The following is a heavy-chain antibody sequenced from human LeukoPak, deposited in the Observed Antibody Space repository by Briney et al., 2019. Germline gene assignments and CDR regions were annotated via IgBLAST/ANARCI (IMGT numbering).Heavy chain of an antibody. CDR2: VSGSGDTT. CDR1: GFSFGNHA. Sequence: GGSLRLSCAASGFSFGNHAMIWVRQAAGKGLEWVSVVSGSGDTTHYADSVKGRFTISRDNSNNTLYLQMNSLRAEDTAIYYCARVVPRRYYDQPSNKFDPWGQGTLVTVSS. D-gene: IGHD3-22*01. CDR3: ARVVPRRYYDQPSNKFDP. V-gene: IGHV3-23*01. J-gene: IGHJ5*02.